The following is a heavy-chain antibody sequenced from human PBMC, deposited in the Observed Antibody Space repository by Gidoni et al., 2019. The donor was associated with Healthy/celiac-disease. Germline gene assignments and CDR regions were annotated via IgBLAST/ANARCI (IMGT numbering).Heavy chain of an antibody. Sequence: EVQLVESGGGLIQPGGSLRLSCAASGFTVSSNYMSWVRQAPGKGLEWVSVIYSGGSTYYADSVKGRFTISRDNSKNTLYLQMNSLRAEDTAVYYCARVLPWEWELGGFDYWGQGTLVTVSS. D-gene: IGHD1-26*01. CDR1: GFTVSSNY. J-gene: IGHJ4*02. CDR2: IYSGGST. CDR3: ARVLPWEWELGGFDY. V-gene: IGHV3-53*01.